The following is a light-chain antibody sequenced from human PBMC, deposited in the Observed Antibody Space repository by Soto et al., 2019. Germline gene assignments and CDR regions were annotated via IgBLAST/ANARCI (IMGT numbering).Light chain of an antibody. CDR1: SSNIGAGYD. CDR3: LSYDSSLRGV. J-gene: IGLJ2*01. V-gene: IGLV1-40*01. Sequence: VVTQPPSVSGAPGQRVTISCTGSSSNIGAGYDVHWYQQLPGTAPKLLIYGNSNRPSGVPDRFSGSKSGTSASLAITGLQAEDEADYYCLSYDSSLRGVFGGGTQLTVL. CDR2: GNS.